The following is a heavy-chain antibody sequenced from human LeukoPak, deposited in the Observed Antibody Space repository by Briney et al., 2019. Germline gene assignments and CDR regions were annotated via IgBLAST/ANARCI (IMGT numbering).Heavy chain of an antibody. CDR1: GGSIRSSTDY. CDR2: IYYSGST. CDR3: ARKSGGSSSPFDY. Sequence: TSSETLSLTCTVSGGSIRSSTDYWGWIRQPPGKELEWIGSIYYSGSTYYNLSPQSRVTISVDTSKYQFSVKLSSVTAADTAVYYCARKSGGSSSPFDYWGQGALVTVSS. J-gene: IGHJ4*02. V-gene: IGHV4-39*07. D-gene: IGHD6-6*01.